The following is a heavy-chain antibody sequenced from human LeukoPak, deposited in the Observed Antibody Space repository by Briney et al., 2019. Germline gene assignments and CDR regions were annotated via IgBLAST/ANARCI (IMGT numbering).Heavy chain of an antibody. V-gene: IGHV3-9*01. J-gene: IGHJ5*02. CDR2: ISWNSGSI. Sequence: GGSLRLSCAASGFTFDDYAMHWVRQAPGKGLEWVSGISWNSGSIGYADSVKGRFTISRDNAKNSLYLQMNSLRAEDTALYYCAKGESLWDYGDFLLQNWFDPWGQGTLVTVSS. D-gene: IGHD4-17*01. CDR1: GFTFDDYA. CDR3: AKGESLWDYGDFLLQNWFDP.